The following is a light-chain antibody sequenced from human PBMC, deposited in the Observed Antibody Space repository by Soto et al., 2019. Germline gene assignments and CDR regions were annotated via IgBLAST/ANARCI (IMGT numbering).Light chain of an antibody. V-gene: IGLV6-57*04. Sequence: NFMLTQPHFVSESPGKTVTISCSRSSGSIGSNSVQWYRQRPGSAPTIVIYEDDQRPSGVPNRFAGSIDRSSNSASLTISGLQTEDEADYYCQSYDTNIVVFGGGTKLTVL. J-gene: IGLJ2*01. CDR2: EDD. CDR3: QSYDTNIVV. CDR1: SGSIGSNS.